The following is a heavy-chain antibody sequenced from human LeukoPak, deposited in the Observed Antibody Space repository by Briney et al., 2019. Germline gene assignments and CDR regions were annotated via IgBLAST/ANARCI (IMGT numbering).Heavy chain of an antibody. CDR1: GFTFDDYG. CDR3: ARAKVTIDYYYYMDV. V-gene: IGHV3-20*04. CDR2: INWNGGST. Sequence: RSGGSLRLSCAASGFTFDDYGMSWVRQAPGKGPEWVSGINWNGGSTGYADSVKGRFTISRDNAKNSLFLQMNSLRAEDTALYYCARAKVTIDYYYYMDVWGKGTTVTVSS. J-gene: IGHJ6*03. D-gene: IGHD2-15*01.